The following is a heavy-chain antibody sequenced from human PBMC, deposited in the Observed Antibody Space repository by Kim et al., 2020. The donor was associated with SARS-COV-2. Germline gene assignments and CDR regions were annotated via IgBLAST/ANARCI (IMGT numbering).Heavy chain of an antibody. D-gene: IGHD6-19*01. J-gene: IGHJ6*02. V-gene: IGHV3-7*04. Sequence: VKGRFTISRDNAKNALYLQMNSLRAEDTAVYYCARDTSSGWSWYYYGMDVWGQGTTVTVSS. CDR3: ARDTSSGWSWYYYGMDV.